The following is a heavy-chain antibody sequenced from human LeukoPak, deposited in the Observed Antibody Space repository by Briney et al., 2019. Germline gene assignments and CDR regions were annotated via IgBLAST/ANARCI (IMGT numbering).Heavy chain of an antibody. CDR1: GYTFTSYG. V-gene: IGHV1-18*01. D-gene: IGHD2-8*02. CDR2: ISAYNGNT. J-gene: IGHJ5*02. Sequence: GASVKVSCKASGYTFTSYGISWVRQAPGQGLEWMGWISAYNGNTNYAQKLQGRVTMTTDTSTSTAYMELRSLRSDDTAVYYCARDSRIGRVLVVTTEFDPWGQGTLVTVSS. CDR3: ARDSRIGRVLVVTTEFDP.